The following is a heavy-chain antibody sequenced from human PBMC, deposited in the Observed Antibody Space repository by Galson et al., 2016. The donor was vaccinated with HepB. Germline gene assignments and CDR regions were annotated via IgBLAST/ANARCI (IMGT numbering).Heavy chain of an antibody. Sequence: QSGAEVKKPGESLKNSCKGSGYSFTSYWIGWVRQMPGKGLEWMGIIWPGDSESRYSPSFQGQVTISADKSLSTAYLQWRSLKASDTAIYYGARPLRRCSSSNYYGMDVWGQGTTVTVSS. CDR2: IWPGDSES. J-gene: IGHJ6*02. V-gene: IGHV5-51*01. CDR1: GYSFTSYW. D-gene: IGHD6-6*01. CDR3: ARPLRRCSSSNYYGMDV.